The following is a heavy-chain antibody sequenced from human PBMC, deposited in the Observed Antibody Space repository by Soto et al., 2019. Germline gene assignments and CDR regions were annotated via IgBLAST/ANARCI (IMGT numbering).Heavy chain of an antibody. D-gene: IGHD6-25*01. CDR1: GFTFSDYY. J-gene: IGHJ5*02. V-gene: IGHV3-11*05. CDR2: ISSSSSYT. CDR3: ARVSAAVTVSGRVWFDP. Sequence: QVPLVESGGGLVKPGGSLRLSCAASGFTFSDYYMSWIRQAPGKGLEWVSYISSSSSYTNNADSVKGRFTISRDNAKNSLYLQMNSLRAEDTAVYYCARVSAAVTVSGRVWFDPWGQGTLVTVSS.